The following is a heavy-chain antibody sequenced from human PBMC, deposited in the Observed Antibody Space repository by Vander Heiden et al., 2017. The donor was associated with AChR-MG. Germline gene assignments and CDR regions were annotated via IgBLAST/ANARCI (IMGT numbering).Heavy chain of an antibody. V-gene: IGHV3-48*01. Sequence: EVQLVDSGGGLVQPGGSLRLSCSASGFPFSSYGMYWVRQAPGKGLEWVSYISTSGSTTHYADSVKGRFTMSRDNAKNSLFLQMNSLRAEDTAVYYCARGRNDYAYFDFWGQGTLVTVSS. CDR2: ISTSGSTT. J-gene: IGHJ4*02. CDR1: GFPFSSYG. CDR3: ARGRNDYAYFDF. D-gene: IGHD4-17*01.